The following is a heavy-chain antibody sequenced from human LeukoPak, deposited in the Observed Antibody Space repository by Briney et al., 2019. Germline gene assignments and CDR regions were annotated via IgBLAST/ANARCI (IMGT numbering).Heavy chain of an antibody. D-gene: IGHD3-16*01. CDR3: ARDLGFGYFDY. V-gene: IGHV4-59*01. CDR2: IYYSGNT. CDR1: GGSISSYY. J-gene: IGHJ4*02. Sequence: SETLSLTCTVSGGSISSYYWSWIRQPPGKGQEWIGDIYYSGNTNYNPSLQSRVTISVDTSKNQLSLKLSSVTAADTAVYYCARDLGFGYFDYWGQGTLVTVSS.